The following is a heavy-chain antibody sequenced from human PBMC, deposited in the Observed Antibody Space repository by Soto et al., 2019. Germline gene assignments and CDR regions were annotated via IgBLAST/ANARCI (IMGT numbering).Heavy chain of an antibody. V-gene: IGHV5-51*01. CDR2: IYPGDSDT. D-gene: IGHD1-1*01. J-gene: IGHJ4*02. CDR1: VYSFTNYW. Sequence: GESLKISCEGSVYSFTNYWIGWVRQMPGKGLEWMGIIYPGDSDTRYSPSFQGQVTISADKSISTAYLQWSSLKTSDTAMYYCARHTTGISREIDYWGQGTLVTVSS. CDR3: ARHTTGISREIDY.